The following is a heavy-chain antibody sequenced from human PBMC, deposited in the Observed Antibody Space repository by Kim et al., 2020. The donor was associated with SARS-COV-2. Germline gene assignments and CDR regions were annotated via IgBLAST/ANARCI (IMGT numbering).Heavy chain of an antibody. V-gene: IGHV1-69*02. CDR1: GGTFSSYT. CDR2: IIPILGIA. Sequence: SVKVSCKASGGTFSSYTISWVRQAPGQGLEWMGRIIPILGIANYAQKFQGRVTITADKSTSTAYMELSSLRSEDTAVYYCARSSPPIVVVPAATPHYYYGMDVWGQGTTVTVSS. CDR3: ARSSPPIVVVPAATPHYYYGMDV. D-gene: IGHD2-2*01. J-gene: IGHJ6*02.